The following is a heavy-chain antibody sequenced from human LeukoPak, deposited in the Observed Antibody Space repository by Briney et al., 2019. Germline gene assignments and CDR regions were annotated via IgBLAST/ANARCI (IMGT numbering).Heavy chain of an antibody. CDR3: ARHPSAMARFDP. J-gene: IGHJ5*02. CDR1: SXSISSYY. CDR2: IFYSGST. D-gene: IGHD5-18*01. Sequence: SETLSLTCTVSSXSISSYYWSWIRQPPGKGLEWIGYIFYSGSTKYNPSLKSRVTISVDTSNNQFSLKLTSLTAADTAVYYCARHPSAMARFDPWGQGTLVTVSS. V-gene: IGHV4-59*08.